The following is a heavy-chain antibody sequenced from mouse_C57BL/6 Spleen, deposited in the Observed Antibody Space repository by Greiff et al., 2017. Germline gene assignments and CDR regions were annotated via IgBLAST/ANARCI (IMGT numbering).Heavy chain of an antibody. CDR2: IDPETGGT. CDR1: GYTFTDYE. J-gene: IGHJ4*01. CDR3: TRWGTTVVARGYAMDY. V-gene: IGHV1-15*01. Sequence: VKLVESGAELVRPGASVTLSCKASGYTFTDYEMHWVKQTPVHGLEWIGAIDPETGGTAYNQKFKGKAILTADKSSSTAYMELRSLTSEDSAVYYGTRWGTTVVARGYAMDYWGQGTSVTVSS. D-gene: IGHD1-1*01.